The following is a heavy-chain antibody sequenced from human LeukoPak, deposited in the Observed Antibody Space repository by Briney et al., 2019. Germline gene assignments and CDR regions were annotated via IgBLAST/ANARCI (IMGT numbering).Heavy chain of an antibody. J-gene: IGHJ4*02. Sequence: PSETLSLTCTVSGGSISSYYWSWIRQRPGKGLEWIGYIYYSGSTNYNPSLKSRVTISVDTSKNQFSLKLSSVTAADTAVYYCARALRGYSYGFDYWGQGTLVTVSS. CDR1: GGSISSYY. CDR3: ARALRGYSYGFDY. D-gene: IGHD5-18*01. CDR2: IYYSGST. V-gene: IGHV4-59*01.